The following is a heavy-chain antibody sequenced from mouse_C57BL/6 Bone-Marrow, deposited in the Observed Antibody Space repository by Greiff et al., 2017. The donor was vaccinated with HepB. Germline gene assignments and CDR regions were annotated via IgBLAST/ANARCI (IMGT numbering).Heavy chain of an antibody. Sequence: VQLQQSGTVLARPGASVKMSCKTSGYTFTSYWMHWVKQRPGQGLEWIGAIYPGNSDTSYNQKFKGKAKLTAVTSASTAYMELSSLTNEDSAVYYCTRYGNYDYDGFAYWGQGTLVTVSA. CDR1: GYTFTSYW. V-gene: IGHV1-5*01. CDR2: IYPGNSDT. J-gene: IGHJ3*01. CDR3: TRYGNYDYDGFAY. D-gene: IGHD2-4*01.